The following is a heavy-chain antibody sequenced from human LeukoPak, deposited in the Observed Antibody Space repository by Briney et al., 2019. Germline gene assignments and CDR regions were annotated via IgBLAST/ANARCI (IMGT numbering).Heavy chain of an antibody. Sequence: GGSLRLSCAASGFTFSSYAMSWVRQAPGKGLEWVSAISGSGGSTYYADSVKGRYTISRDNSKNTLYLQMNSLRAEDTAVYYCAKEKGYSSSWYFGGPAWFDPWGQGTLVTVSS. J-gene: IGHJ5*02. D-gene: IGHD6-13*01. CDR3: AKEKGYSSSWYFGGPAWFDP. CDR1: GFTFSSYA. V-gene: IGHV3-23*01. CDR2: ISGSGGST.